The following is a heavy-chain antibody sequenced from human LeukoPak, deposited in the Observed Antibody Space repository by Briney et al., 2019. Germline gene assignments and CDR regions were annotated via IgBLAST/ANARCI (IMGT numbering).Heavy chain of an antibody. D-gene: IGHD1-1*01. J-gene: IGHJ4*02. CDR3: NSDDDGDY. Sequence: GSLRLSCAASGFIFGDYAMHWVRHAPGKGLEWVAAIAFDDTDRYYIDSVKGRFTISRDDSKNTLYLHMTSLRAEDTAVYCTNSDDDGDYWGQGTLVTVSS. CDR1: GFIFGDYA. V-gene: IGHV3-30*04. CDR2: IAFDDTDR.